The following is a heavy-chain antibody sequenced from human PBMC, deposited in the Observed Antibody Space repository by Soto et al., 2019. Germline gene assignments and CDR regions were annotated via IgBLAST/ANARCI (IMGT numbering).Heavy chain of an antibody. J-gene: IGHJ4*02. CDR3: VREGHYYFDY. Sequence: GGSLRLSCAASGFTFSACEMHWVRQAPGQGLEWVSYISKSGGTTYYADSVKGRFTISRDDAKNSVYLQMSSLRPEDMAVYKCVREGHYYFDYWGQGALVTVSS. V-gene: IGHV3-48*03. CDR2: ISKSGGTT. CDR1: GFTFSACE.